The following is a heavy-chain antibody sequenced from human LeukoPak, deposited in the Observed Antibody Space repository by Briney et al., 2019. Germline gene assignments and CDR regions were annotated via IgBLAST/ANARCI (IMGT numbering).Heavy chain of an antibody. V-gene: IGHV1-18*01. CDR2: ISAYNGNT. D-gene: IGHD5-24*01. CDR1: GYTFTSYG. J-gene: IGHJ4*02. CDR3: ARDLRAFRDGYKNPNYYLDY. Sequence: EASVKVSCKASGYTFTSYGISWVRQAPGQGLEWMGWISAYNGNTNYAQKLQGRVTMTTDTSTRTAYMELRSLRSDDTAVYYCARDLRAFRDGYKNPNYYLDYWGQGTLVTVSS.